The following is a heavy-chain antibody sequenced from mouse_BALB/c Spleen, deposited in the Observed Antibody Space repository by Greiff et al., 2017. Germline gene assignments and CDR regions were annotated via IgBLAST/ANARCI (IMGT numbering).Heavy chain of an antibody. CDR1: GFSLTSYG. J-gene: IGHJ3*01. CDR3: ARPYYGNYWFAY. Sequence: VKLMESGPGLVAPSQSLSITCTVSGFSLTSYGVHWVRQPPGKGLEWLGVIWAGGSTNYNSALMSRLSISKDNSKSQVFLKMNSLQTDDTAMYYCARPYYGNYWFAYWGQGTLVTVSA. CDR2: IWAGGST. V-gene: IGHV2-9*02. D-gene: IGHD2-10*01.